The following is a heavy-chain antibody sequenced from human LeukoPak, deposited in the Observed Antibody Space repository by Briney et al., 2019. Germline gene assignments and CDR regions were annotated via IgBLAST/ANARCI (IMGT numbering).Heavy chain of an antibody. V-gene: IGHV3-30*04. J-gene: IGHJ4*02. CDR3: ARAIVVVITGDY. Sequence: GGSLRLSCAASGFTFSSYAMHWVRQAPGKGLEWVAVISYDGSNKYYADSVKGRFTISRDNSKNTLYLQMNSLRAEDTAVYYCARAIVVVITGDYWGQGTLVTVSS. CDR1: GFTFSSYA. D-gene: IGHD3-22*01. CDR2: ISYDGSNK.